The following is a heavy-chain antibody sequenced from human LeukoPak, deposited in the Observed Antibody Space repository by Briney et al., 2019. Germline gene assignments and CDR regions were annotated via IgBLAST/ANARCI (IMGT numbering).Heavy chain of an antibody. J-gene: IGHJ3*02. CDR2: INLDGSEK. CDR3: ARDSEKSSSFAFDI. Sequence: GGSLRLSCAASGFTFRSHWMSWVRQAPGKGLEWVANINLDGSEKYYVDSVMRRFAVSRDNAENSLYLQINSLRAEDTAVYFCARDSEKSSSFAFDIWGQGTMVTVSS. V-gene: IGHV3-7*01. D-gene: IGHD6-13*01. CDR1: GFTFRSHW.